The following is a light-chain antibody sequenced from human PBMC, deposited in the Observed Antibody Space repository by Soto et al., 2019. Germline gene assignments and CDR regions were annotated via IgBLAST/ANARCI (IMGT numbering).Light chain of an antibody. CDR2: EDS. CDR1: SSDIGSYNL. Sequence: QAVVTQPASVSGSPGQSITISCTGTSSDIGSYNLVSWYQQHPGKAPKLMIYEDSKRPSGVPNRFSGSKSGNTASLTISGLQAEDEADYHCCAYAGGSTYVLFGGGTKLTVL. J-gene: IGLJ2*01. CDR3: CAYAGGSTYVL. V-gene: IGLV2-23*01.